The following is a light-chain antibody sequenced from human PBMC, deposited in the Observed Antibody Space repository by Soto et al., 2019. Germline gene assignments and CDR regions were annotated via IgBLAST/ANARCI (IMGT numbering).Light chain of an antibody. CDR3: ASYTRISTWV. V-gene: IGLV2-14*01. Sequence: QSALTQPASVSGSPGQSITISCTGTSSDVGAYNYVSWFQQRPGKAPKVMIYEVNNRPSGVSNRFSGSKSDNTASLTISGLQPEDEADYYCASYTRISTWVFGGGTQLTVL. CDR2: EVN. J-gene: IGLJ3*02. CDR1: SSDVGAYNY.